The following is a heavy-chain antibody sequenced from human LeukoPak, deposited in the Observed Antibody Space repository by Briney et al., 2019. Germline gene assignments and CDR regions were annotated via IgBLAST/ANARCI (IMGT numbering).Heavy chain of an antibody. J-gene: IGHJ6*03. CDR1: GGSISSGSYY. V-gene: IGHV4-61*02. CDR3: ARQAEGYYMDV. CDR2: IYTSGST. Sequence: PSQTLSLTCTVSGGSISSGSYYWSWLRQPAGTGLEWIGRIYTSGSTNYNPSLKSRVTISVDTSKNQFSLKLSSVTAADTAVYYCARQAEGYYMDVWGKGTTVTISS.